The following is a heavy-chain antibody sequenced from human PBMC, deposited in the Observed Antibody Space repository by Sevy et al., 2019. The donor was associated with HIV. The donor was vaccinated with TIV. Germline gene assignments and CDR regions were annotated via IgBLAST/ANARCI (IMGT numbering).Heavy chain of an antibody. CDR2: INTNSGNP. J-gene: IGHJ4*02. CDR1: GDTFSGSA. Sequence: ASVKVSCKASGDTFSGSALGWVRQAPGQGLEWMGWINTNSGNPTYAQDFKGRFVFSLDTSVRMAYLQISSLKAEDTAVYYCARGRQYVIFGVVIAEAAIYFDPWGQGTLVTISS. V-gene: IGHV7-4-1*04. D-gene: IGHD3-3*02. CDR3: ARGRQYVIFGVVIAEAAIYFDP.